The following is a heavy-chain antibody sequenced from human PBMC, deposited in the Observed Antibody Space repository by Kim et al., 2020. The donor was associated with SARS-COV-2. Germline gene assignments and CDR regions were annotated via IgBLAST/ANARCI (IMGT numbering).Heavy chain of an antibody. CDR2: IYYSGST. J-gene: IGHJ4*02. V-gene: IGHV4-59*01. Sequence: SETLSLTWTVSGGSISSYYWSWIRQPPGKGLEWIGYIYYSGSTNYNPSLKSRVTISVDTSKNQFSLKLSSVTAADTAVYYCARHYYYGSGSQRHFDYWGQGTLVTVFS. CDR1: GGSISSYY. D-gene: IGHD3-10*01. CDR3: ARHYYYGSGSQRHFDY.